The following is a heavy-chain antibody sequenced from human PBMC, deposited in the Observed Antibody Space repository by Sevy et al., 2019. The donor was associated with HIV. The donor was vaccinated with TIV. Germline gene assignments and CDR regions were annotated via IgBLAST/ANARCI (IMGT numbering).Heavy chain of an antibody. V-gene: IGHV3-53*01. Sequence: GGSLRLSCAASGFTVSSNYMSWVRQAPGKGLEWVSVIYSGEYTYYADSVKGRFTISRDISKNTLNLQMNSLRAEDTDIYYCATTSTPLYYYALDVWGQGTTVTVSS. CDR1: GFTVSSNY. CDR2: IYSGEYT. CDR3: ATTSTPLYYYALDV. J-gene: IGHJ6*02. D-gene: IGHD1-26*01.